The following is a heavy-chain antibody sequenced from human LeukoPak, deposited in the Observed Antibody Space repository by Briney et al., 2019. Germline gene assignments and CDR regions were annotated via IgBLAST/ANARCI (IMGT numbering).Heavy chain of an antibody. CDR1: GGSISSYY. CDR3: ARGVGVPAAMVDY. D-gene: IGHD2-2*01. Sequence: SETLSLTCTVSGGSISSYYWSWIRQPPGKGLEWIGEINHSGSTNYNPSLKSRVTISVDTSKNQFSLKLSSVTAADTAVYYCARGVGVPAAMVDYWGQGTLVTVSS. J-gene: IGHJ4*02. V-gene: IGHV4-34*01. CDR2: INHSGST.